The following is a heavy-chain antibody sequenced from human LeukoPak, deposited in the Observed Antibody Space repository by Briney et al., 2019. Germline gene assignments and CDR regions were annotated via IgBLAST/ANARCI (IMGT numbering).Heavy chain of an antibody. Sequence: GGSLKLSCAASGFTFSGSAMHWVRQASGKGLEWVGRIRSKANSYATAYAASVKGRFTISRDNSKNTLYLQMNSLRAEDTAVYYCARGGFYDFWSGYFPHFDYWGQGTLVTVSS. J-gene: IGHJ4*02. CDR2: IRSKANSYAT. CDR1: GFTFSGSA. D-gene: IGHD3-3*01. CDR3: ARGGFYDFWSGYFPHFDY. V-gene: IGHV3-73*01.